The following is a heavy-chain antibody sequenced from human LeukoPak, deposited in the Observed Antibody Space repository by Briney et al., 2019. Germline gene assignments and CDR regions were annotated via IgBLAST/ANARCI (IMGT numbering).Heavy chain of an antibody. CDR1: GYTFTSYY. CDR3: ARANFLYCSSSTCLFDY. J-gene: IGHJ4*02. D-gene: IGHD2-2*01. V-gene: IGHV1-46*01. CDR2: INPSGGST. Sequence: ASVKVSCKASGYTFTSYYMHWVRQAPGQGLEWMGIINPSGGSTSYAQKFQGRVTMTRDTSTSTVYMELSSLRPEDTAVYYCARANFLYCSSSTCLFDYWGQGTLVTVSS.